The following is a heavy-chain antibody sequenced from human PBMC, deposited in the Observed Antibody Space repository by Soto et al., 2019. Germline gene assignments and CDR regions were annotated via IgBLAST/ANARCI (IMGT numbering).Heavy chain of an antibody. CDR3: ARDTVAGYFDY. CDR1: GNTFTSYY. J-gene: IGHJ4*02. V-gene: IGHV1-46*01. Sequence: QVQLEQSGAEVKKPGASVKVSCKASGNTFTSYYIHWVRQAPGQGLEWMGIINPSGGSTRFAQKFQDRVTMTRDTSTSTVYMGLRSLGSEDTAVYYCARDTVAGYFDYWGQGTLVTVSS. D-gene: IGHD6-19*01. CDR2: INPSGGST.